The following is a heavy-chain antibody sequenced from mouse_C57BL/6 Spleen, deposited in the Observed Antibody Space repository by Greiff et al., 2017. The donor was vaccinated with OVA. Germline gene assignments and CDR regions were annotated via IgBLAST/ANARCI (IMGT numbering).Heavy chain of an antibody. D-gene: IGHD1-1*01. CDR3: TRYGSSYDYFDY. J-gene: IGHJ2*01. CDR2: IDPETGGT. CDR1: GYTFTDYE. V-gene: IGHV1-15*01. Sequence: QVQLQQSGAELVRPGASVTLSCKASGYTFTDYEMHWVKQTPVHGLEWIGAIDPETGGTAYNQKFKGKAILTADKSSSTAYMELRSLTSEGSAVYYCTRYGSSYDYFDYWGQGTTLTVSS.